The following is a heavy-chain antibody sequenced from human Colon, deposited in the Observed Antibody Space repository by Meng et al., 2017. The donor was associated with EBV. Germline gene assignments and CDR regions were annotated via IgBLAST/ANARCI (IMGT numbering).Heavy chain of an antibody. CDR3: ARNYYFDY. Sequence: HVRLQRSGPGLVKPSPTLSLTCTVAGGSINSGDYYWSWIRQPPGKGLEWIGYIYYTGSTYYNPSLKSRVTISMDTSKNQFSLRLSSVTAADTAVYYCARNYYFDYWGQGTLVTVSS. CDR1: GGSINSGDYY. CDR2: IYYTGST. V-gene: IGHV4-30-4*01. J-gene: IGHJ4*02.